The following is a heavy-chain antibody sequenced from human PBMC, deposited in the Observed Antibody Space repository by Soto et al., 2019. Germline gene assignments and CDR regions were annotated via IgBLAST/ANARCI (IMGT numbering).Heavy chain of an antibody. CDR2: ISGSGGST. CDR1: GFTFSSYA. V-gene: IGHV3-23*01. Sequence: GGSLRLSCAASGFTFSSYAMSWVRQAPGKGLEWVSAISGSGGSTYYADSVKGRFTISRDNSKNTLYLQMNSLRAEDTAVYYCARDSEGAAADKAGMDVWGQGTTVTVSS. J-gene: IGHJ6*02. CDR3: ARDSEGAAADKAGMDV. D-gene: IGHD6-13*01.